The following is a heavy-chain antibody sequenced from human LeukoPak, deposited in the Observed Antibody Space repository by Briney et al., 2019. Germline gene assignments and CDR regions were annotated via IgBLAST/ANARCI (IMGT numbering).Heavy chain of an antibody. CDR2: ISYDGSNK. J-gene: IGHJ4*02. Sequence: GGSLRLSCAASGFTFSSYGMHWVRQAPGKGLEWVAVISYDGSNKYYADSVKGRFTISRDNSKNTLYLQMNSLRAEDTAVYYCARWADGTVAFDYWGQGTLVTASS. CDR1: GFTFSSYG. D-gene: IGHD2-8*02. V-gene: IGHV3-30*03. CDR3: ARWADGTVAFDY.